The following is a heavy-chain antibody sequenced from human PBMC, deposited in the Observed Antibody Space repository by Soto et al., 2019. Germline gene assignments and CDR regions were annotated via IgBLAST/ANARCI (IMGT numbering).Heavy chain of an antibody. V-gene: IGHV3-74*01. CDR1: GFIFSSYW. CDR2: INSDGSST. J-gene: IGHJ4*02. CDR3: AKGSRIVGATNFDY. Sequence: PGGSLRLSCAASGFIFSSYWMHWVRQAPGKGLVWVSRINSDGSSTSYADSVKGRFTISRDNAKNTLYLQMNSLRAEDTAVYYCAKGSRIVGATNFDYWGQGTLVTVSS. D-gene: IGHD1-26*01.